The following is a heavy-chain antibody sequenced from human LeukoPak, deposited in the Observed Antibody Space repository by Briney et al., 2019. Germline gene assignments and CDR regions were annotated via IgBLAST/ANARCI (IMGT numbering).Heavy chain of an antibody. J-gene: IGHJ4*02. V-gene: IGHV1-18*01. CDR2: ISIYNGNT. D-gene: IGHD3-22*01. Sequence: ASVPVSCKASGYTFNTYGSSWVRQAPGQGLEWMGWISIYNGNTNYAQKLQGRVAMTTDTSTSTAYMELRSLRSDDTAVYYCARDCDRSGYYCYWGQGTLVTVSS. CDR1: GYTFNTYG. CDR3: ARDCDRSGYYCY.